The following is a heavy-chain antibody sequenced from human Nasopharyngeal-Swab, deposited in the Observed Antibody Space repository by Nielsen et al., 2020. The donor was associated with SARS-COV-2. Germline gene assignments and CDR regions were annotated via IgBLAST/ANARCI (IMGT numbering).Heavy chain of an antibody. V-gene: IGHV1-24*01. CDR2: FDPEDGET. Sequence: ASVKVSCKVSGYTLTELSMHWVRQAPGKGLEWMGGFDPEDGETIYAQKFQGRVTMTEDTSTDTVYMELSSLRSEDTAVYYCARDLTTTVTTTYYYYGMDVWGQGTTVTVSS. CDR3: ARDLTTTVTTTYYYYGMDV. D-gene: IGHD4-11*01. CDR1: GYTLTELS. J-gene: IGHJ6*02.